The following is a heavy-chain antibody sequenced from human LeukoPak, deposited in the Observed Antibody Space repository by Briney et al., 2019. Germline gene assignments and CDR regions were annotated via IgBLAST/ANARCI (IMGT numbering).Heavy chain of an antibody. V-gene: IGHV3-30-3*01. CDR2: ISYDGSNK. J-gene: IGHJ6*02. D-gene: IGHD3-16*01. Sequence: GGSLRLSCAASGFTFSSYAMHWVRQAPGKGLEWVAVISYDGSNKYYADSVKGRFTISRDNSKNTLHLQMNSLRAEDTAVYYCAKDKGVFGMDVWGQGTTVTVSS. CDR3: AKDKGVFGMDV. CDR1: GFTFSSYA.